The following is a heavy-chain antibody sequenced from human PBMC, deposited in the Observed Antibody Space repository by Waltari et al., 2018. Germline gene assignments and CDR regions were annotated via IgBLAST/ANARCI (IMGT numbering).Heavy chain of an antibody. Sequence: QVQLQESGPGLVKPSETLSLTCAVSGHSISSTYYCGWIRQSPGKGLGWIANIYHSGRTYYNPSLHSRVTISLDTSKNRFSLNLRSVTAADTAVYYCAAYLPDWGRGRDYWGQGTLVTVSS. CDR2: IYHSGRT. CDR3: AAYLPDWGRGRDY. J-gene: IGHJ4*02. D-gene: IGHD7-27*01. CDR1: GHSISSTYY. V-gene: IGHV4-38-2*01.